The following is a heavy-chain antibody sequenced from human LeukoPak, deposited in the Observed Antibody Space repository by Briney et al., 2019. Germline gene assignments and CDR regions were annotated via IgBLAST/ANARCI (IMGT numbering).Heavy chain of an antibody. J-gene: IGHJ1*01. Sequence: GGSLRLSCAASGFTFSNFLMTWVRQAPGKGPEWVSAISGSGGDTYYADSVKGRFTISRDNSKNTLYLQMNSLRAEDTAVYYCARGITPYAEYLQHWGQGTLVTVSS. V-gene: IGHV3-23*01. CDR3: ARGITPYAEYLQH. CDR1: GFTFSNFL. D-gene: IGHD2-15*01. CDR2: ISGSGGDT.